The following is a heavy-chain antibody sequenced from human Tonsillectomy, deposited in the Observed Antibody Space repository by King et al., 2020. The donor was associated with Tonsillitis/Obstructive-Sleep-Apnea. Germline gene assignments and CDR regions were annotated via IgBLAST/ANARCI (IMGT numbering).Heavy chain of an antibody. D-gene: IGHD1-7*01. CDR3: ARDLVELPGVDY. J-gene: IGHJ4*02. V-gene: IGHV3-74*01. CDR2: INSDGSST. Sequence: VQLVESGGGLVQPGGSLRLSCAASGFTFSSYWMHWVRQAPGKGVVWVSRINSDGSSTSYADSVKGRFTISRDKSKNTLYLQMNRLRAEDTAVYYCARDLVELPGVDYWGQGTLVTVSS. CDR1: GFTFSSYW.